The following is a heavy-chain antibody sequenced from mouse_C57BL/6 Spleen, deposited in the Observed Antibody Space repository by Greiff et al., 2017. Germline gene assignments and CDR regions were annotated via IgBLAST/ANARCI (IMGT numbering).Heavy chain of an antibody. CDR2: ISNGGGSP. D-gene: IGHD1-1*01. V-gene: IGHV5-12*01. Sequence: EVKLMEPGGGLVQPGGSLKLSCAASGFTFSDYYMSWVRQTPEKRLEWVAYISNGGGSPYSPDTVKGRFTISRDNTKNTLDLQMSRLKAEDAAMYYCARGGSSTYYYARDYWGQGTSVTVSS. J-gene: IGHJ4*01. CDR3: ARGGSSTYYYARDY. CDR1: GFTFSDYY.